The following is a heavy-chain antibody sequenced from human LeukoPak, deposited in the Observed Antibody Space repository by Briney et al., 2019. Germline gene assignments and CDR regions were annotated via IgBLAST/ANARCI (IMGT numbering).Heavy chain of an antibody. D-gene: IGHD3-22*01. J-gene: IGHJ3*02. CDR1: GFTFSSYA. CDR3: AKLSGGDTMIVVVITVDAFDI. V-gene: IGHV3-23*01. CDR2: ISGSGGST. Sequence: GGSLRLSCAASGFTFSSYAMSWVRQAPGKGLEWVSAISGSGGSTYYADSVKGRFTISRDNSKNTLYLQMNSLRAEDTAVYYCAKLSGGDTMIVVVITVDAFDIWGQGTMVTVSS.